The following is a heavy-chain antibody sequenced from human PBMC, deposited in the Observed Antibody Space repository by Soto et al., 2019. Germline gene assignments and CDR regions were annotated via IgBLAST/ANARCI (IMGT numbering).Heavy chain of an antibody. CDR3: AKAPAAWFGELPKGYFDY. D-gene: IGHD3-10*01. V-gene: IGHV3-30*18. CDR2: ISFDGINK. Sequence: QVQLVESGGGVVQPGRSLRLSCAASGFTFSTYGMHWVRQAPGKGLEWVAVISFDGINKYYTDSVKGRFTISRDNSKNTLYLQMNSLRAEDTAVYYCAKAPAAWFGELPKGYFDYWGLGTLVTVSS. J-gene: IGHJ4*02. CDR1: GFTFSTYG.